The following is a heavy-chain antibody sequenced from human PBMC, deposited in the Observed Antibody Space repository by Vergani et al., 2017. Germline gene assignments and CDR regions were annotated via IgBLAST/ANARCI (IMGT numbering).Heavy chain of an antibody. CDR2: ISGSGGNT. Sequence: VQLVESGGGLVKPGGSLRLSCAASGFTFSDSYMSWVRQVPGKGLEWVSGISGSGGNTYYANSVKGRFTISRDNSKNTLYLQMNSLRADDTAVYYCAKGVYCSSTSCYEGRGYYYGMGVWGQGP. CDR3: AKGVYCSSTSCYEGRGYYYGMGV. V-gene: IGHV3-23*04. J-gene: IGHJ6*02. CDR1: GFTFSDSY. D-gene: IGHD2-2*01.